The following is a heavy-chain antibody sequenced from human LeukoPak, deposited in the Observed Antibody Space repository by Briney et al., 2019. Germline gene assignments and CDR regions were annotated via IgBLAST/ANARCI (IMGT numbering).Heavy chain of an antibody. CDR3: ARGLDSSGYYGDY. J-gene: IGHJ4*02. CDR1: GFTFSSYE. Sequence: GGSLRLSCAASGFTFSSYEMNWVRQARGKGLEWVSYISSSGSTIYYADSVKGRFTMSRENAKNSLYLQMNSLRAEDTAVYYCARGLDSSGYYGDYWGQGTLVTVSS. D-gene: IGHD3-22*01. CDR2: ISSSGSTI. V-gene: IGHV3-48*03.